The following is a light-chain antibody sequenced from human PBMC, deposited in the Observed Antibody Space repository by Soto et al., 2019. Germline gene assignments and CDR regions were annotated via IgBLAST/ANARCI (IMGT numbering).Light chain of an antibody. CDR2: DVN. CDR3: SSYTSSSTVVV. V-gene: IGLV2-14*03. J-gene: IGLJ2*01. Sequence: QSVLTQPASVSGSPGQSVTISCTGTSSDVAGYYYVSWYQHHPGKAPKLLIYDVNNRPSGLSIRFSGSKSGNTASLTISGLQAEDEADYYCSSYTSSSTVVVFGGGTKVTVL. CDR1: SSDVAGYYY.